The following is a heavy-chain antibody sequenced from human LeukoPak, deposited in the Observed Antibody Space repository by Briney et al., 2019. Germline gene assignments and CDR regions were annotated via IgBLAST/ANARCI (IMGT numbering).Heavy chain of an antibody. CDR3: H. V-gene: IGHV3-74*01. CDR1: GFTFSTYW. J-gene: IGHJ1*01. CDR2: IKGDGST. Sequence: GGSLRLSCAASGFTFSTYWMHWVRQAPGKGLVWVSRIKGDGSTNCADSVKGRFTISRDNAKNTVSLQMNSLRPEDTGVYYRHWGQGTLVTVSS.